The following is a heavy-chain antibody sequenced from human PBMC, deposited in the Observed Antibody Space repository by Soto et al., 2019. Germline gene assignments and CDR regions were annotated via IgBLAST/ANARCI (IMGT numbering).Heavy chain of an antibody. Sequence: QVQLVQSGAEVKQAGASVKVSCKASGYTFTSCDINWVRQATGQGLEWMGWMNPNSGNTGYAQKFQGRVTMTRNTSISTAYMELSSLRSEDTAVYYCARGSRGVRGVHWFDLWGQGTLVTVSS. CDR2: MNPNSGNT. CDR3: ARGSRGVRGVHWFDL. D-gene: IGHD3-10*01. V-gene: IGHV1-8*01. J-gene: IGHJ5*02. CDR1: GYTFTSCD.